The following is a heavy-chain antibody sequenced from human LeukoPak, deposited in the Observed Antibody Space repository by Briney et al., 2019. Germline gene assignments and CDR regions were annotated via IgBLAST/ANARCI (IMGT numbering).Heavy chain of an antibody. J-gene: IGHJ6*04. CDR1: GGSISNYY. D-gene: IGHD4/OR15-4a*01. V-gene: IGHV4-4*07. CDR2: KSVSGHT. Sequence: SETLSLTCTVSGGSISNYYWNWIRQPAGKGLEWIGRKSVSGHTNYRSSLESRVTMSVDTSKNQFSLRLNCVTTADTAVYYCVRVSRIDYGANPEGDVWGKGITVTVSS. CDR3: VRVSRIDYGANPEGDV.